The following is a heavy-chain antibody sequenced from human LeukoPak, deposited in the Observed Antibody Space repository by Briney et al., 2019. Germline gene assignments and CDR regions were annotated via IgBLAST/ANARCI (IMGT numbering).Heavy chain of an antibody. CDR1: GGSISSYY. Sequence: SETLSLSCTVSGGSISSYYWSWIRQPPGKGLEWIGYIYYSGSTNYNPSLKSRVTISVDTSKNQFSLKLSSVTAADTAVYYCARLGYGMDVWGQGTTVTVSS. J-gene: IGHJ6*02. CDR3: ARLGYGMDV. CDR2: IYYSGST. V-gene: IGHV4-59*08.